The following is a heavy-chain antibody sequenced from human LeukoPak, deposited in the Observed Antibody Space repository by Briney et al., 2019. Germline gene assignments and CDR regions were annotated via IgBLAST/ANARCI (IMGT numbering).Heavy chain of an antibody. J-gene: IGHJ6*03. CDR2: IKQDGSEK. Sequence: PGGSLRLSCAASGFTFSTYWMSWVRQAPGKGLEWVANIKQDGSEKYYVDSVKGRFTISRDSAKKSLYLQMNSLGPDDTAVYYCARDPYSGTYGNDYYYYMDVWGKGTTVTISS. V-gene: IGHV3-7*01. CDR3: ARDPYSGTYGNDYYYYMDV. CDR1: GFTFSTYW. D-gene: IGHD1-26*01.